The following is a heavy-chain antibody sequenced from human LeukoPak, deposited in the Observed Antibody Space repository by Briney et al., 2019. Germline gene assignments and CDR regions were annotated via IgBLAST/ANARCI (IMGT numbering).Heavy chain of an antibody. CDR2: IKEDGSEN. V-gene: IGHV3-7*01. J-gene: IGHJ4*02. CDR3: ARQRYSDY. D-gene: IGHD1-1*01. CDR1: GFTFSRYW. Sequence: GGSLRLSCAASGFTFSRYWMTWVRQAPGKGLEWVANIKEDGSENSYVESVKGRFTTSRDNAKNSLYLQLNSLRAEDTAVYFCARQRYSDYWGQGTLVTVSS.